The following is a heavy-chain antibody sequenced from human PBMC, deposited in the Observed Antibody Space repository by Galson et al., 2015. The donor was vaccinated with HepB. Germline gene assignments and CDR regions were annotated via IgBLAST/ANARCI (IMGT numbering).Heavy chain of an antibody. J-gene: IGHJ6*02. CDR3: ASGWGSDCSSTSCYYYYGMDV. CDR2: ISAYNGKT. CDR1: GYTFTSYG. D-gene: IGHD2-2*01. Sequence: QSGAEVKKPGASVKVSCKASGYTFTSYGISWVRQAPGQGLEWMGWISAYNGKTNYAQKLQGRVTMTTDTSTSTAYMELRSLRSDDTAVYYCASGWGSDCSSTSCYYYYGMDVWGQGTTVTVSS. V-gene: IGHV1-18*04.